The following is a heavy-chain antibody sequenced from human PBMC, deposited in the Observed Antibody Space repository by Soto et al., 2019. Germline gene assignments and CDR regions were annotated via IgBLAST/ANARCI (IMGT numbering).Heavy chain of an antibody. D-gene: IGHD3-3*01. Sequence: LRLSCAASGFTLSNAWMNWVRHTPGRGLEWVGRIKSRSDGGTPDYGAPVKGRFTISRDDSLNTVYLQMNSLTAEDTGVYYCTTDTRRISVFGVPWDSWGQGTLVTVSS. CDR2: IKSRSDGGTP. J-gene: IGHJ4*02. CDR1: GFTLSNAW. V-gene: IGHV3-15*01. CDR3: TTDTRRISVFGVPWDS.